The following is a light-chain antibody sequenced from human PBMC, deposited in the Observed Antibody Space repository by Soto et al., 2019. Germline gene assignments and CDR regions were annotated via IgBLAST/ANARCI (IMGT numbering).Light chain of an antibody. CDR3: SSYTSSSTLV. V-gene: IGLV2-14*01. CDR2: EVS. J-gene: IGLJ3*02. CDR1: GSDVGGYNY. Sequence: QSALPQPASVSGSPGQSITISCTGSGSDVGGYNYVSWYQQHPGKAPKLMIYEVSNRPSGVSDRFSGSKSANTASLTISGLQAEDEADYYCSSYTSSSTLVFGGGTKLTVL.